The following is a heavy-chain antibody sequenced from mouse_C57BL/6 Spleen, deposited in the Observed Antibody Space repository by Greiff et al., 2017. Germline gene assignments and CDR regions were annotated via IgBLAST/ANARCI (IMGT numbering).Heavy chain of an antibody. CDR3: ARHGHSSGRYFDY. J-gene: IGHJ2*01. CDR2: IYPGDGDT. D-gene: IGHD3-1*01. CDR1: GYAFSSSW. V-gene: IGHV1-82*01. Sequence: VQLVESGPELVKPGASVKISCKASGYAFSSSWMNWVKQRPGKGLEWIGRIYPGDGDTNYNGKFKGKATLTADKSSSTAYMQLSSLTSEDSAVYFCARHGHSSGRYFDYWGQGTTLTVSS.